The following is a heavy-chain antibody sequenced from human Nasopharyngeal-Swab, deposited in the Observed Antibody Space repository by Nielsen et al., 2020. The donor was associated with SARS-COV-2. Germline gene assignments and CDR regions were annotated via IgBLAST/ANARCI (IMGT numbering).Heavy chain of an antibody. CDR3: AKDPEQQLANYFDY. D-gene: IGHD6-13*01. CDR1: GFTFSSYG. CDR2: ISYDGSNK. J-gene: IGHJ4*02. Sequence: GGSLRLSCAPSGFTFSSYGMHWVRQAPGKGLEWVAVISYDGSNKYYADSVKGRFTISRDNSKNTLYLQMNSLRAEDTAVYYCAKDPEQQLANYFDYWGQGTLVTVSS. V-gene: IGHV3-30*18.